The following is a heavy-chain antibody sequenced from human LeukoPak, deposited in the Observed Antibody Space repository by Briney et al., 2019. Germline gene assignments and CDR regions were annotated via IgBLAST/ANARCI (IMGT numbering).Heavy chain of an antibody. D-gene: IGHD3-22*01. J-gene: IGHJ4*02. V-gene: IGHV3-33*01. CDR2: IWYDGSNK. CDR3: ASGSITMIADY. Sequence: GGSLRLSCAASGFTFSSYGMHWVRQAPGKGLEWVAVIWYDGSNKYYADSVKGRFTISRDNSKNTLYLQMNSLRVEDTAVYYCASGSITMIADYWGQGTLVTVSS. CDR1: GFTFSSYG.